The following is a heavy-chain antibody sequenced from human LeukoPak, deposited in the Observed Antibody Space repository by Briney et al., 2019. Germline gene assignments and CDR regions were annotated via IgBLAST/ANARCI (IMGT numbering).Heavy chain of an antibody. CDR1: GLSLDTYA. CDR2: LSLDTDRI. V-gene: IGHV3-9*01. J-gene: IGHJ6*02. D-gene: IGHD1-26*01. CDR3: TKDVAPGGADV. Sequence: GGSLRLSCAVSGLSLDTYAIHWVRQAPGKGLEWVSGLSLDTDRIGYGDSVKGRFTVSRDHTKNSVYLQMNSLTPEDSALYFCTKDVAPGGADVWGQGTTVTASS.